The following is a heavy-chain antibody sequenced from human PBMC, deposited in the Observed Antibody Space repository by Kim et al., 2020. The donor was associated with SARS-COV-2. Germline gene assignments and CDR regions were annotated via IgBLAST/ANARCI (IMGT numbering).Heavy chain of an antibody. D-gene: IGHD4-17*01. CDR2: IYYSGST. J-gene: IGHJ6*02. V-gene: IGHV4-59*01. CDR1: GGSISSYY. CDR3: ARAQLNTVTDFGMYV. Sequence: SETLSLTCTVSGGSISSYYWSWIRQPPGKGLEWIGYIYYSGSTNYNPSLKSRVTISVDTSKNQFSLKLSSVTAADTAVFYCARAQLNTVTDFGMYVWGQG.